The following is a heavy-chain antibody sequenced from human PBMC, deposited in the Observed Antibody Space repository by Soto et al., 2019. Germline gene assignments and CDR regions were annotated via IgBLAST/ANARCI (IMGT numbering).Heavy chain of an antibody. D-gene: IGHD6-19*01. Sequence: QVQLVQSGAEVKKPGASVKVSCKASGYTFSSYDINWVRQATGQGLEWMGWLNPNSGDTGYAQKFQGRVTLTRNTSINKAYIELSSLTSDDKAVDYCATSGGGWYLYWGQGTLVTVSS. V-gene: IGHV1-8*01. CDR2: LNPNSGDT. CDR3: ATSGGGWYLY. CDR1: GYTFSSYD. J-gene: IGHJ4*02.